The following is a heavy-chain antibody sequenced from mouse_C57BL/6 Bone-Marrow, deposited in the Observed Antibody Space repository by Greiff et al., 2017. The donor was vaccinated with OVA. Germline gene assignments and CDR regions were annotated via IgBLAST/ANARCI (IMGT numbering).Heavy chain of an antibody. CDR3: ARGSPFAY. J-gene: IGHJ3*01. D-gene: IGHD1-1*02. V-gene: IGHV1-59*01. Sequence: QVHVKQPGAELVRPGTSVKLSCKASGYTFTSYWMHWVKQRPGQGLEWIGVIDPSDSYTNYNQKFKGKATWTVDTSSSTAYMQLSSLTSEDSAVYYCARGSPFAYWGQGTLVTVSA. CDR1: GYTFTSYW. CDR2: IDPSDSYT.